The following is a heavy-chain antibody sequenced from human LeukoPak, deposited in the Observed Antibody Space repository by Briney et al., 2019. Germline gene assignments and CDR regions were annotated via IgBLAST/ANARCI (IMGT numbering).Heavy chain of an antibody. V-gene: IGHV4-39*01. Sequence: PSETLSLTCTVSGGSISSSSYYWGWLRQPPGKGLEWIGSIYYSGSTYYNPSLKSRVTISVDTSKNQFSLKLSSVTAADTAVYYCADGTLGYWGQGTLVTVSS. J-gene: IGHJ4*02. CDR2: IYYSGST. CDR1: GGSISSSSYY. D-gene: IGHD3-16*01. CDR3: ADGTLGY.